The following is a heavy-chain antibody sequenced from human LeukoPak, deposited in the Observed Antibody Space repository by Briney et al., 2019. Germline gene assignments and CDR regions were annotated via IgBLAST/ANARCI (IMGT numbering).Heavy chain of an antibody. V-gene: IGHV4-61*01. Sequence: KPSETLSLTCTVSGGSVSXXXXXXXWIXXXPXQXXXXXXXXXXXGSTNYNPSLKSRVXXSVDTYKNQFSLQLSSVTAADTAVYYCARGGYGEYYHDSSGYYLFDYWGQGTLVTVSS. J-gene: IGHJ4*02. CDR1: GGSVSXXXXX. CDR3: ARGGYGEYYHDSSGYYLFDY. CDR2: XXXXGST. D-gene: IGHD3-22*01.